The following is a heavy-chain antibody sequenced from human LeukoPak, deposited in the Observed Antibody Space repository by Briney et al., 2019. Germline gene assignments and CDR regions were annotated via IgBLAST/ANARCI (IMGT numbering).Heavy chain of an antibody. CDR2: IYYSGST. CDR1: GGSISSSSYY. D-gene: IGHD3-9*01. V-gene: IGHV4-61*05. CDR3: ARERYFDWLGPSFFDY. Sequence: SETLSLTCTVSGGSISSSSYYWGWIRQPPGKGLEWIGYIYYSGSTNYNPSLKSRVTISVDTSKNQFSLKLSSVTAADTAVYYCARERYFDWLGPSFFDYWGQGTLVTVSS. J-gene: IGHJ4*02.